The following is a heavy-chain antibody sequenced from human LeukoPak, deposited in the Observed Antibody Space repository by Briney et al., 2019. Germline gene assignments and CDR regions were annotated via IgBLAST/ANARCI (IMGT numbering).Heavy chain of an antibody. V-gene: IGHV4-34*01. CDR3: ARTGGYDYSSLVY. D-gene: IGHD5-12*01. CDR2: INHSGST. Sequence: YPSETLSLTCAVYGGSFSGYYWSWIRQPPVKALEWIGEINHSGSTNYNPSLKSRVTISVDASKNQFSLKLSSVTAADTAVHYCARTGGYDYSSLVYWGQGTLVTVSS. J-gene: IGHJ4*02. CDR1: GGSFSGYY.